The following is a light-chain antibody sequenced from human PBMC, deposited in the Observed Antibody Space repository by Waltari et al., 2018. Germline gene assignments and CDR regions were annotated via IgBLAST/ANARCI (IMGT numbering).Light chain of an antibody. CDR1: QSLVYSYGNTY. Sequence: DVVMTKSPLSLPVTLGQPASISCRSSQSLVYSYGNTYLNWFQQRPGQSPRRLIYKVSNRDSGVPDRFSGSGSGTDFTLKISRVEAEDVGVYYCMQGTHWPPYTFGQGTKLEIK. CDR2: KVS. CDR3: MQGTHWPPYT. J-gene: IGKJ2*01. V-gene: IGKV2-30*01.